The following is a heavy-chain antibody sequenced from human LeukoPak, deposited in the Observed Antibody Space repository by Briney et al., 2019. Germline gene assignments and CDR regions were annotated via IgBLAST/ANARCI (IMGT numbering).Heavy chain of an antibody. CDR3: ARGRQRITMVRGVMKYFDY. V-gene: IGHV4-34*01. J-gene: IGHJ4*02. Sequence: SEALSLTCAVYGGSFSGYYWSWIRQPPGKGLEWIGEINHSGSTNYNPSLKSRVTISVDTSKNQFSLKLSSVTAADTAVYYCARGRQRITMVRGVMKYFDYWGQGTLVTVSS. D-gene: IGHD3-10*01. CDR1: GGSFSGYY. CDR2: INHSGST.